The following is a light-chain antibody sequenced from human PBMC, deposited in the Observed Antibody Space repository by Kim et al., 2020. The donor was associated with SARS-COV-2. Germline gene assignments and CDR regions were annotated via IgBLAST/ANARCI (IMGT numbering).Light chain of an antibody. CDR3: QSYDTSLRGYV. Sequence: QSVLTQPTSVSGAPGQRVTISCTGSSSNIGAGFDVHWYQHLPGTAPKLLIYGNDNRPSGVPDRFSGSKSGTSASLAITGLQAEDEADYYCQSYDTSLRGYVVGTGT. J-gene: IGLJ1*01. V-gene: IGLV1-40*01. CDR2: GND. CDR1: SSNIGAGFD.